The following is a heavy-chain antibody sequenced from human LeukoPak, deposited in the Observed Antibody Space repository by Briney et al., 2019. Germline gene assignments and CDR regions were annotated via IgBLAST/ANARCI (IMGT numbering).Heavy chain of an antibody. CDR3: AREYSSSEVTFDY. J-gene: IGHJ4*02. CDR1: GGSISSSSYY. D-gene: IGHD6-13*01. V-gene: IGHV4-39*07. CDR2: IYYSGST. Sequence: SETLSLTCTVSGGSISSSSYYWGWIRQPPGKGLEWIGSIYYSGSTYYNPSLKSRVTISVDTSKNQFSLKLSSVTAADTAVYYCAREYSSSEVTFDYWGQGTLVTVSS.